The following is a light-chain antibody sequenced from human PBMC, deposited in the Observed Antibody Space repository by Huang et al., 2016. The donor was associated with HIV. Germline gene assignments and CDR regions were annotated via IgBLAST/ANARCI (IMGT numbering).Light chain of an antibody. CDR3: LQPFIYPWT. Sequence: AIQMTQSPSSLSASVGDRVTITCRASQGIRNDLAWYQQKPGKAPKLLIYAASSLQGGGPSRFSGSGACTDFTLTISSLQAEDFATYYCLQPFIYPWTFGQGTKVEIK. J-gene: IGKJ1*01. V-gene: IGKV1-6*01. CDR1: QGIRND. CDR2: AAS.